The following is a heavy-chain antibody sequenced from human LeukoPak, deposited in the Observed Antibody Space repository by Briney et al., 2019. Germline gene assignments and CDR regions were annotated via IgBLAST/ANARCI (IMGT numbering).Heavy chain of an antibody. J-gene: IGHJ4*02. CDR1: RGSINSASYY. V-gene: IGHV4-61*02. CDR2: IFASGST. CDR3: TRSLNGDYSFDY. Sequence: SETLSLTCTVSRGSINSASYYWSWVRQPAGKALEWIGRIFASGSTSYNPSLKSRLSISLDKSKNQFSLLLNSVTAADTAVYYCTRSLNGDYSFDYWGQGARVTVSS. D-gene: IGHD4-17*01.